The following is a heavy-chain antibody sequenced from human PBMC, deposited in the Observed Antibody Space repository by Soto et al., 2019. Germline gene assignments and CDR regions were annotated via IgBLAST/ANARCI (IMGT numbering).Heavy chain of an antibody. D-gene: IGHD1-1*01. J-gene: IGHJ6*02. CDR2: IYYSGST. CDR3: ARAPIPNWSYYGMDV. CDR1: GGSVNSGGYH. Sequence: QVQLQESGPGQVKPSQTLSLTCTVSGGSVNSGGYHWSWIRQHPGKGLEWIWDIYYSGSTYYNPSVKSRVTISIDTSTNHFYLHLSALTAADTAVYYCARAPIPNWSYYGMDVWGQGTTVTVSS. V-gene: IGHV4-31*03.